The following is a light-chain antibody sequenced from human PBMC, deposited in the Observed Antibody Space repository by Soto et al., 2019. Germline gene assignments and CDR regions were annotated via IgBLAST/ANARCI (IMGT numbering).Light chain of an antibody. J-gene: IGKJ1*01. V-gene: IGKV1-39*01. CDR2: AAS. CDR1: QSISGY. CDR3: QQSYITPQT. Sequence: DIPMTQSPSSLSASVGDRVTITCRASQSISGYLNWYQQKPGQAPKLLIFAASSLQTGVPSRFRGSGSGTTVTLTISSLQPEDFATYYCQQSYITPQTFGPGTRVEI.